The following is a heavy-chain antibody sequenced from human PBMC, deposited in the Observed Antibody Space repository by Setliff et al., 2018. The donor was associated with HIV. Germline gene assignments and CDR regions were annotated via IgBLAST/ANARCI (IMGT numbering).Heavy chain of an antibody. CDR1: GVSINTYY. Sequence: SETLSLTCSVSGVSINTYYWSWIRQPPGKGLEWFGYIYNGGNTNYNPSLESRVSMSLDTSKNQFSLKLTSVTAADTAAYFCARTRYYYDSSDRYWVIDSWGPGTQGTVS. CDR2: IYNGGNT. J-gene: IGHJ5*01. V-gene: IGHV4-59*01. CDR3: ARTRYYYDSSDRYWVIDS. D-gene: IGHD3-22*01.